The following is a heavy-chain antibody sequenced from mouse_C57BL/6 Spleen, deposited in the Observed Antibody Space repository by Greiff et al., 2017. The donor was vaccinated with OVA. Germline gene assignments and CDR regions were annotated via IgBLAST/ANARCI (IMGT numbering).Heavy chain of an antibody. V-gene: IGHV5-6*01. J-gene: IGHJ2*01. CDR3: ARSYSNYEEYYFDY. Sequence: EVMLVESGGDLVKPGGSLKLSCAASGFTFSSYGMSWVRQTPDKRLEWVATISSGGSYTYYTDSVKGRFTISRDNAKNTLYLQMSRLTSEYTAMEYCARSYSNYEEYYFDYWGQGTTLTVAS. D-gene: IGHD2-5*01. CDR2: ISSGGSYT. CDR1: GFTFSSYG.